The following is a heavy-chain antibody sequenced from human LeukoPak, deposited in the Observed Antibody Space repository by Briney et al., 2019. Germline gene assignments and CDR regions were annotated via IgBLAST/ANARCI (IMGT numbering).Heavy chain of an antibody. CDR2: IFPSGGEI. CDR1: GFTFSSYS. D-gene: IGHD2-8*02. J-gene: IGHJ4*02. CDR3: ATYRQVLLPFES. V-gene: IGHV3-21*04. Sequence: GGSLRLSCAASGFTFSSYSMNWVRQAPGKGLEWVSSIFPSGGEIHYADSVRGRFTISRDDSKSTLSLQMNSLRAEDTAIYYCATYRQVLLPFESWGQGTLVTVSS.